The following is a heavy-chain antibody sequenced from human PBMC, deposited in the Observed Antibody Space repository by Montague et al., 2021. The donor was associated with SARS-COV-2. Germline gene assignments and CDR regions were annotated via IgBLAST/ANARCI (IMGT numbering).Heavy chain of an antibody. Sequence: TLSLTCTVSGGSISTGSYYWSWIRQPAGKGLEWIGRIYTSGSTNYNPSLKSRVTTSVDTSKNQFSLKLSSVTAADTAVYYCARGPHYDILTSYYKDGMDVWGQGTTVTVSS. CDR1: GGSISTGSYY. D-gene: IGHD3-9*01. CDR3: ARGPHYDILTSYYKDGMDV. J-gene: IGHJ6*02. CDR2: IYTSGST. V-gene: IGHV4-61*02.